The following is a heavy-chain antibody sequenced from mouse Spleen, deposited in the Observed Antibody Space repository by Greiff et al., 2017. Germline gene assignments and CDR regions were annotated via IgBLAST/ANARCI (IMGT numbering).Heavy chain of an antibody. CDR3: ARQDGYWGAMDY. CDR2: IWSDGST. J-gene: IGHJ4*01. Sequence: QVQLKESGPGLVAPSQSLSITCTISGFSLTSYGVHWVRQPPGKGLEWLVVIWSDGSTTYNSALKSRLSISKDNSKSQVFLKVNSLQADDTAMYYCARQDGYWGAMDYWGQGTSVTVSS. V-gene: IGHV2-6-1*01. CDR1: GFSLTSYG. D-gene: IGHD2-3*01.